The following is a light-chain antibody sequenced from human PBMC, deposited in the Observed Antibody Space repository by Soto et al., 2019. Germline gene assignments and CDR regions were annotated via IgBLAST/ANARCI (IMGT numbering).Light chain of an antibody. Sequence: DIQMTQSPSSLSASVGDRVTITCRASQSINSYLNWYQQKQGKAPKLLINGASRLQSGVPSRFTGSGSGTEFTLTISSLQPEDFATYYCQQSHSTPWTFGQGTKVEIK. CDR1: QSINSY. CDR3: QQSHSTPWT. V-gene: IGKV1-39*01. J-gene: IGKJ1*01. CDR2: GAS.